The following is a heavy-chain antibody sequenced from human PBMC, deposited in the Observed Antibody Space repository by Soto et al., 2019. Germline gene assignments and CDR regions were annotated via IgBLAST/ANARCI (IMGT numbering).Heavy chain of an antibody. Sequence: EVQLVESGEGLVQPGGSLRLSCAASGFTFSSYAMHWVRQAPGKGLEYVSAISSNGGSTYYADSVKGRFTISRDNSKNALYLQMGSLRAEDMAVYYCARAQAIYKRGYSGELYGAFDYWGQGTLVTVSS. D-gene: IGHD5-12*01. CDR3: ARAQAIYKRGYSGELYGAFDY. CDR2: ISSNGGST. CDR1: GFTFSSYA. J-gene: IGHJ4*02. V-gene: IGHV3-64*02.